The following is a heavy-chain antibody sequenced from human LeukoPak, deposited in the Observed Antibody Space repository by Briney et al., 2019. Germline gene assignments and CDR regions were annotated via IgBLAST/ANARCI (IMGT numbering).Heavy chain of an antibody. Sequence: ASVKVSCKASGGTFSSYAISWVRQAPGQGLEWMGRIIPILGIANYAQKFQGRVTITADKSTGTAYMELSSLRSEDTAVYYCARYLVDQQLGISWFDPWGQGTLVTVSS. CDR1: GGTFSSYA. D-gene: IGHD6-13*01. J-gene: IGHJ5*02. CDR2: IIPILGIA. CDR3: ARYLVDQQLGISWFDP. V-gene: IGHV1-69*04.